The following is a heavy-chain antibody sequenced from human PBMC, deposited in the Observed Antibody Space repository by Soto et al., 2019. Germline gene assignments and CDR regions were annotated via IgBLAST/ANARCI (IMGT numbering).Heavy chain of an antibody. J-gene: IGHJ4*02. CDR3: ARGYCSSASCHFYFDY. CDR1: GGSFSGNY. Sequence: KPSETLSLTCAVYGGSFSGNYWSWIRQPPGKGLEWIGEINDSGSTNYNPSLKSRVTISVDTSKNQFSLKLSSVTAADTAVYYCARGYCSSASCHFYFDYWGQGTLVTVSS. D-gene: IGHD2-2*01. CDR2: INDSGST. V-gene: IGHV4-34*01.